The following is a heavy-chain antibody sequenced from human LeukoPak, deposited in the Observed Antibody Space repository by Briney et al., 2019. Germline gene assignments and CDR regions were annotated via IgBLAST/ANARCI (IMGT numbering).Heavy chain of an antibody. V-gene: IGHV3-23*01. CDR1: GFTFDDYA. J-gene: IGHJ4*02. CDR3: AKEEWLGKMNFFDY. CDR2: ISGSGGGDST. D-gene: IGHD6-19*01. Sequence: PGGSLRLSCAASGFTFDDYAMHWVRQAPGKGLEWVSSISGSGGGDSTYYADSVKGRFTVSRDSSKNTLYLQMNRLRAEDTAVYYCAKEEWLGKMNFFDYWGQGTLVTVSS.